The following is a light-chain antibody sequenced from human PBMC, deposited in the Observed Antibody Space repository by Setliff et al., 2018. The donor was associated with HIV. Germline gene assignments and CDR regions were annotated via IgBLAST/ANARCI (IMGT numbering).Light chain of an antibody. CDR2: DVS. V-gene: IGLV2-14*02. CDR3: SSYTSSSTLYV. Sequence: QSALTQPASVPGSPGQSITISCTGTSSDVGSYNLVSWYQQHPGKAPKLMIYDVSDRPSGVSNRFSGAKSGNTASLTISGLQAEDEADYYCSSYTSSSTLYVFGTGTKVTVL. CDR1: SSDVGSYNL. J-gene: IGLJ1*01.